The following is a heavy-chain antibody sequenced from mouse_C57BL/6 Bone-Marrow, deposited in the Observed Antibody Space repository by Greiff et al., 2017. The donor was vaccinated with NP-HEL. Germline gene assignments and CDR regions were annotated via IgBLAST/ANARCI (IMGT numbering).Heavy chain of an antibody. V-gene: IGHV1-69*01. CDR2: IDPSDSYT. CDR1: GYTFTSYW. J-gene: IGHJ1*03. CDR3: ARIQGGSSYDWYFDV. D-gene: IGHD1-1*01. Sequence: QVQLKQPGAELVMPGASVKLSCKASGYTFTSYWMHWVKQRPGQGLEWIGEIDPSDSYTNYNQKFKGKSTLTVDKYSSTAYMQLSSLTSEDSAVYYCARIQGGSSYDWYFDVWGTGTTVTVSS.